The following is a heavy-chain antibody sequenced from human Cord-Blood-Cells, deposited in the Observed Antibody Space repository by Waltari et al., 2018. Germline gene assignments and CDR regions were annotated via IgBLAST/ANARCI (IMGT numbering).Heavy chain of an antibody. CDR2: ISWNSGSI. D-gene: IGHD1-26*01. J-gene: IGHJ5*02. V-gene: IGHV3-9*01. CDR1: GFPFDDYA. CDR3: AKDMGGGSA. Sequence: EVQLVESGGGLVQPGRSLRLSCAASGFPFDDYAMHWVRQAPGKGLEWVSGISWNSGSIGYADSVKGRFTISRDNAKNSLYLQMNSLRAEDTALYYCAKDMGGGSAWGQGTLVTVSS.